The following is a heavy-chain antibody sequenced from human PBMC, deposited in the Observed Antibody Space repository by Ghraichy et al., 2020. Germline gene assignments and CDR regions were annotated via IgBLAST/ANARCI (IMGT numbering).Heavy chain of an antibody. J-gene: IGHJ3*02. CDR1: GFTFSSYA. Sequence: GSLRLSCAASGFTFSSYALHWVRQAPGKGVEWVAVISDDGNTKFYADSVKGRFTTSRDNSKNTLYLQMNSLRPEDTAVYYCARRRVGMNLPDAFDIWGPGTMVTVSS. CDR3: ARRRVGMNLPDAFDI. D-gene: IGHD3-3*01. CDR2: ISDDGNTK. V-gene: IGHV3-30-3*01.